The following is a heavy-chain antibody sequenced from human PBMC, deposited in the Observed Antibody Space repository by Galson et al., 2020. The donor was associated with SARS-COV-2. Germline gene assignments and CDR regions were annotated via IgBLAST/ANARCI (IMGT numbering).Heavy chain of an antibody. CDR1: GGSISSYY. J-gene: IGHJ6*02. CDR3: ARDRSEYYDFWSGYPPGMDV. V-gene: IGHV4-4*07. CDR2: IYTSGST. D-gene: IGHD3-3*01. Sequence: ETSETLSLTCTVSGGSISSYYWSWIRQPAGKGLEWIGRIYTSGSTNYNPSLKSRVTMSVDTSKNQFSLKLSAVTAADTAVYYCARDRSEYYDFWSGYPPGMDVWGQGTTVTVSS.